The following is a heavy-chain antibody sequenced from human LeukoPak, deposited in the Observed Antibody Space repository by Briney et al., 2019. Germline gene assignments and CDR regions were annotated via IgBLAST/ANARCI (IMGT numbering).Heavy chain of an antibody. CDR2: INPNSGGT. D-gene: IGHD3-16*01. Sequence: ASVKVSCKASGYTFTGYYMHWVRQAPGQGLEWMGWINPNSGGTNYAQEFQGRVTMTRDTSISTAYMELSRLRSDDTAVYYCARGGPSYYFDYWGQGTLVTVSS. CDR1: GYTFTGYY. CDR3: ARGGPSYYFDY. J-gene: IGHJ4*02. V-gene: IGHV1-2*02.